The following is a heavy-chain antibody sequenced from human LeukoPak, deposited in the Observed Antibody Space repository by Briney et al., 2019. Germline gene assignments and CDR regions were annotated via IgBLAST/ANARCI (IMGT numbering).Heavy chain of an antibody. V-gene: IGHV3-30*04. Sequence: GRSLRLSCAASGFTFSSYAMHWVRQAPGKGLEWVAVISYDGSNKFYADSVKGRFTISRDNSKNTLYLQMNSLRAEDTAVYYCSKAYGSGNYNDYWGQGILVTVSS. CDR2: ISYDGSNK. CDR3: SKAYGSGNYNDY. CDR1: GFTFSSYA. D-gene: IGHD3-10*01. J-gene: IGHJ4*02.